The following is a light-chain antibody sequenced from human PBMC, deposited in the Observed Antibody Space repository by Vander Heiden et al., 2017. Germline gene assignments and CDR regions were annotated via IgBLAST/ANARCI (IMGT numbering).Light chain of an antibody. V-gene: IGLV1-47*01. CDR3: AAWDDSLSGYV. CDR1: GSNIGSNY. CDR2: RNN. J-gene: IGLJ1*01. Sequence: QSVLTQPPSASGTPGQRVTISCSGSGSNIGSNYVSWYQQLPGTAPKLLIYRNNQRPSGVPDRFSGSKSGTSASLAISGLRSEDEADYYCAAWDDSLSGYVFGTGTKVTVL.